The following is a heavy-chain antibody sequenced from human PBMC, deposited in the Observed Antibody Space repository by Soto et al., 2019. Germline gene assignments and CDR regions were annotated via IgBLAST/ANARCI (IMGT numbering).Heavy chain of an antibody. J-gene: IGHJ5*02. CDR1: GVTFSSET. CDR3: ATELGENPASPFCA. V-gene: IGHV1-69*01. CDR2: IIPLFGTA. Sequence: QVQLVQSGADVKKPGSSVNVSCQASGVTFSSETLGWVRQAPGQGLEWVGGIIPLFGTASYAQKFQGRVTITADESTSTVYMELSSLRSDDTAVYFCATELGENPASPFCAWGQGTLVTVSS. D-gene: IGHD3-10*01.